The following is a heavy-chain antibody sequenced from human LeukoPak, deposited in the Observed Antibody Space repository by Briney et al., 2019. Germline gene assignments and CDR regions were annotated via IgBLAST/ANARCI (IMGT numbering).Heavy chain of an antibody. V-gene: IGHV3-53*01. Sequence: GGSLRLSCAASGLSVSTNYMNWVHEAPGQGLEWVSILYIGSDTYYSDSVKGRFTISRDDSKNILFLHMTSLKAEDTAIYYCARVGDHFHWFLDLWGRGTLVGVSS. CDR1: GLSVSTNY. D-gene: IGHD2-21*01. CDR2: LYIGSDT. J-gene: IGHJ2*01. CDR3: ARVGDHFHWFLDL.